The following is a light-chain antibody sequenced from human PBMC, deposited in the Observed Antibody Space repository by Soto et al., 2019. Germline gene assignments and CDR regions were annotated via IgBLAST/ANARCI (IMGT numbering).Light chain of an antibody. CDR1: QSLLHSDGYNY. V-gene: IGKV2-28*01. J-gene: IGKJ1*01. Sequence: DSVMTQFPLSLSVTPGEPASISCRSSQSLLHSDGYNYLDWYVQKPGQSPQLLIYLGSNRASGVPDRFSGSGSGTDFTLKISRVEAEDVGVYYCMQALQIRVEFGQGTKVVIK. CDR3: MQALQIRVE. CDR2: LGS.